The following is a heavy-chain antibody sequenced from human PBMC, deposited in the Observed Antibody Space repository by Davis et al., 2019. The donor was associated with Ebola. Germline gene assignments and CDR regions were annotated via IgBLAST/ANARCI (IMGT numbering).Heavy chain of an antibody. CDR3: ARAEDDYGDYLDALDV. V-gene: IGHV3-53*01. CDR2: VENAYTT. CDR1: GFPFSNYA. Sequence: GESLKISCAASGFPFSNYAMHWVRQAPGKGLEWVSVVENAYTTWYADSVKGRFTISRDTSKNTIYLQMNYLRVDDTGVYYCARAEDDYGDYLDALDVWGQGTLVTVSS. J-gene: IGHJ3*01. D-gene: IGHD4-17*01.